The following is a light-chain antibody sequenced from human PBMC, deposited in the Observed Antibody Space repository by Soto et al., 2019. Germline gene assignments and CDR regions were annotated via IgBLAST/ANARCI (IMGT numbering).Light chain of an antibody. V-gene: IGKV1-33*01. CDR2: HAS. Sequence: DIQMTQSPSPLSASVGDRVTISCQASRDICNYLNWYQQRPGKAPKLLIYHASTLEAGVPPRFSGSGSGTDYTFTISSLQPEDVATYFCQQYDNLPFTFGPGTKVDLK. CDR1: RDICNY. J-gene: IGKJ3*01. CDR3: QQYDNLPFT.